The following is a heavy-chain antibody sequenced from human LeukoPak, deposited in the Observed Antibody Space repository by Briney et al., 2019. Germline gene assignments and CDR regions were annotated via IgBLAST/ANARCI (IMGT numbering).Heavy chain of an antibody. CDR1: GFTFSSYA. J-gene: IGHJ4*02. Sequence: GGSLRLSCAASGFTFSSYAMSWVRQAPGKGLEWVSAISGSGGSTYYADSVKGRFTISRDNSKNTLYLQMNSLRAEDTAVYYCATMAIVVVTAIQRGDYWGQGTLVTASS. V-gene: IGHV3-23*01. CDR2: ISGSGGST. CDR3: ATMAIVVVTAIQRGDY. D-gene: IGHD2-21*02.